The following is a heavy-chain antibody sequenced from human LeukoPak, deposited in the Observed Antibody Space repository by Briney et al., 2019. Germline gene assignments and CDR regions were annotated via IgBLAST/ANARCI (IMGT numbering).Heavy chain of an antibody. CDR1: GGSINSSYYY. CDR2: IYYSGST. D-gene: IGHD3-10*01. Sequence: KPSETLSLTCTVSGGSINSSYYYWGWLRQPPGKGLEWIGSIYYSGSTYYNPSLKSRVTISVDTSKNQFSLKLSSVTAADTAVYYCARDLDYYGSGSFTMGLFDYWGQGTLVTVSS. V-gene: IGHV4-39*07. J-gene: IGHJ4*02. CDR3: ARDLDYYGSGSFTMGLFDY.